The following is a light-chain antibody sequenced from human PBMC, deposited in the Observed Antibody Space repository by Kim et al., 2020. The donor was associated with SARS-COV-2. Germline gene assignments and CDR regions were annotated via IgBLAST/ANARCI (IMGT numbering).Light chain of an antibody. CDR1: QSISSY. V-gene: IGKV1-39*01. CDR2: AAS. Sequence: ASVGDRVTITCRASQSISSYLNWYQQKPGKAPKLLIYAASSLQSGVPSRFSGSGSGTDFTLTISSLQPEDFATYYCQQSYSTRRTFGQGTKVDIK. CDR3: QQSYSTRRT. J-gene: IGKJ1*01.